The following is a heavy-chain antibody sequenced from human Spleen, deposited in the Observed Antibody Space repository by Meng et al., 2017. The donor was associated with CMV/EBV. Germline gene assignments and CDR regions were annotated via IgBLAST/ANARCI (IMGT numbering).Heavy chain of an antibody. V-gene: IGHV3-30-3*01. CDR1: GFIFSSCA. CDR2: ISFDGTNT. J-gene: IGHJ4*02. CDR3: VRGASLITFGGVVAIDY. Sequence: GESLKISCAASGFIFSSCAMHWVRQAPGKGLEWVSIISFDGTNTYSADSVKGRFTISRDNSKNTLYLQMTSLRPEDTALYYCVRGASLITFGGVVAIDYWGQGSLVTVSS. D-gene: IGHD3-16*02.